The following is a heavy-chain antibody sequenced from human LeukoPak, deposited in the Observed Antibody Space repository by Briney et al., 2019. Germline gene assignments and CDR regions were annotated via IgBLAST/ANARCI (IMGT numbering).Heavy chain of an antibody. CDR2: IYWDDDK. V-gene: IGHV2-5*02. D-gene: IGHD2-21*02. CDR1: GFSLSTSGVG. J-gene: IGHJ3*02. CDR3: AHRYEVTDPWAFDI. Sequence: SGPTLVNPTQTLTLTCTFSGFSLSTSGVGVGWIRQPPGKALEWLALIYWDDDKRYSPSLKGRLTITKDTSKNQVVLTMTNMDPVDTATYYCAHRYEVTDPWAFDIWGQGTMVTVSS.